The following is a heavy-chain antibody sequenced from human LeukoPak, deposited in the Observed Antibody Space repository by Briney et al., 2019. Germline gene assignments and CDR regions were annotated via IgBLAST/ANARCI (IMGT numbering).Heavy chain of an antibody. J-gene: IGHJ4*02. V-gene: IGHV1-2*02. CDR2: VNPNSGGT. CDR1: VYTFTGYY. Sequence: ASVKVSCKASVYTFTGYYMHWVRQAPGQGLEWVGWVNPNSGGTNYAQKFQGRVTMTRDTSISTAYMELSRLRSDDTAVYYCARDVFGSGWYPFDYWGQGTLVTVSS. D-gene: IGHD6-19*01. CDR3: ARDVFGSGWYPFDY.